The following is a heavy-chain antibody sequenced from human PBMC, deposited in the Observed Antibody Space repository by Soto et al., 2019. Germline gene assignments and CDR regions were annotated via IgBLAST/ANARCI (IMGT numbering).Heavy chain of an antibody. D-gene: IGHD5-18*01. CDR1: GGSVSSGSYY. CDR3: ARESLWGYSSGVGY. J-gene: IGHJ4*02. CDR2: IYYSGST. Sequence: QVQLQESGPGLVKPSETLSLTCTVSGGSVSSGSYYWSWIRQPPGKGLEWIGYIYYSGSTNYNPSLKSRVTISVDTSKNQFSLKLSSVTAADTAVYYCARESLWGYSSGVGYWGQGTLVTVSS. V-gene: IGHV4-61*01.